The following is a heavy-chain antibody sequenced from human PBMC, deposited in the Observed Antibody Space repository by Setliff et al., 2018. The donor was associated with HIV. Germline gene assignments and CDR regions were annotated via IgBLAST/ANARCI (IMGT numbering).Heavy chain of an antibody. CDR1: GFTFINYE. J-gene: IGHJ3*01. CDR3: ARDRVVGATLDPLDL. CDR2: ISYSGSAI. Sequence: GGSLRLSCTASGFTFINYEMNWVRQAPGKGLEGVAYISYSGSAIHYADSVKGRFTISRDNAKNSLYLQMNSLRAEDTAVYYCARDRVVGATLDPLDLWGQGTMVTVSS. V-gene: IGHV3-48*03. D-gene: IGHD1-26*01.